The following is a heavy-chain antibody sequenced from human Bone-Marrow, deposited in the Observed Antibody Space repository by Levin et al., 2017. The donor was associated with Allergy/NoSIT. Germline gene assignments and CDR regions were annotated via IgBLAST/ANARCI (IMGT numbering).Heavy chain of an antibody. J-gene: IGHJ4*02. D-gene: IGHD2-15*01. CDR2: IGTSSHRI. V-gene: IGHV3-48*02. CDR3: ARDSAAYSSPPDY. Sequence: GESLKISCAASGFTFSDYSMNWVRQAPGKGLMWISYIGTSSHRIYYTDSVKGRFTISRDDAKNSVYLQMNSLRDEDTAVYYCARDSAAYSSPPDYWGQGTLVTVSS. CDR1: GFTFSDYS.